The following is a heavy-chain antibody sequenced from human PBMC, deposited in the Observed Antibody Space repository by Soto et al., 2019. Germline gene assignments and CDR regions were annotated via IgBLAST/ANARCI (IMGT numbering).Heavy chain of an antibody. V-gene: IGHV4-34*01. D-gene: IGHD3-22*01. J-gene: IGHJ3*02. CDR3: ARKEDYDSSGYYFHDAFDI. CDR1: GGSFSGYY. Sequence: QVQLQQWGAGLLKPSETLSLTCAVYGGSFSGYYWSWIRQPPGKGLEWIGEINHSGSTSYNPSLKSRVTISVDTSTNQFSPKLSSVTAADTAVYYCARKEDYDSSGYYFHDAFDIWGQGTMVTVSS. CDR2: INHSGST.